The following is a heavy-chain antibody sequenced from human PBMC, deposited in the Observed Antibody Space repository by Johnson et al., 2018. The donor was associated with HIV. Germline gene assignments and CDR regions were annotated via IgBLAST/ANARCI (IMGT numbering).Heavy chain of an antibody. D-gene: IGHD6-19*01. CDR2: ISYGGGKK. Sequence: VQLVESGGGVVQPGRSLRLSCAASGFSFSSYAMHWVRLAPGKGLQWVAVISYGGGKKYYGDSVEGRFTISRDNSKNTLYLQMNSLRAEDTAVYYCARDAGQWLDDAFDIWGQGTMVTVSS. CDR1: GFSFSSYA. CDR3: ARDAGQWLDDAFDI. V-gene: IGHV3-30*14. J-gene: IGHJ3*02.